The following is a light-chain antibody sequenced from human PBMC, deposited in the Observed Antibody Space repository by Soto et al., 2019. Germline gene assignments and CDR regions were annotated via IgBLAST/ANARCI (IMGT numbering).Light chain of an antibody. Sequence: EKEMTPSPATLSVYQGERATLSCRASQSVSSKLAWYQQKPGQAPRLLIYGASTRATDIPARFSGSGSATEFTLTISSMRSEDFALYYWPQYNDRPLVTFGRGTNVDIK. CDR1: QSVSSK. J-gene: IGKJ4*02. V-gene: IGKV3-15*01. CDR3: PQYNDRPLVT. CDR2: GAS.